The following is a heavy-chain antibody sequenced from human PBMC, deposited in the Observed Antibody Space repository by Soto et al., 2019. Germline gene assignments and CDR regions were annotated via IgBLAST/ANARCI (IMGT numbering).Heavy chain of an antibody. J-gene: IGHJ4*02. CDR3: ARGLKDYVWGSYRYAHQPTLKTGEAFDY. CDR1: GGSFSGYY. CDR2: INHSGST. D-gene: IGHD3-16*02. V-gene: IGHV4-34*01. Sequence: PSETLSLTCAVYGGSFSGYYWSWIRQPPGKGLEWIGEINHSGSTNYNPSLKSRVTISVDTSKNQFSLKLSSVTAADTAVYYCARGLKDYVWGSYRYAHQPTLKTGEAFDYWGQGTLVTVSS.